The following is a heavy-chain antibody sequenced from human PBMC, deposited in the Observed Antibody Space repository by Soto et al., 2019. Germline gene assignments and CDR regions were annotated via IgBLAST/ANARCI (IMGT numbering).Heavy chain of an antibody. Sequence: ASVKVSCKASGYTFTSYGISWVRQAPGQGREWMGWISAYNGNTNYAQKLQGRVTMTTDTSTSTAYMELRSLRSDDTAIYYCARWTTVTTDPLDTWGQGTMVTVSS. D-gene: IGHD4-17*01. J-gene: IGHJ3*02. CDR3: ARWTTVTTDPLDT. CDR1: GYTFTSYG. CDR2: ISAYNGNT. V-gene: IGHV1-18*01.